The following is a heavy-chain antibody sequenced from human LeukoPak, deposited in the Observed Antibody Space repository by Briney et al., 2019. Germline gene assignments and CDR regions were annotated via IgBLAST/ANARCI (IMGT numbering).Heavy chain of an antibody. CDR2: ISSSSSYI. D-gene: IGHD3-22*01. Sequence: GGSLRLSCAASGFTFSSYSMDWVRQAPGKGLEWVSSISSSSSYIYYADSVKGRFTISRDNAKNSLYLQMNSLRAEDTAVYYCARAVPSTYYYDSSGYPDYWGQGTLVTVSS. J-gene: IGHJ4*02. CDR1: GFTFSSYS. V-gene: IGHV3-21*01. CDR3: ARAVPSTYYYDSSGYPDY.